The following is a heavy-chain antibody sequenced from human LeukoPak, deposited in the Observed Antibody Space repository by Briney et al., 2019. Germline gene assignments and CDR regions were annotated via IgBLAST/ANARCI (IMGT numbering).Heavy chain of an antibody. Sequence: PGESLRLSCAASGFTFSSNWMHRVRQAPGKGLVWVSRSNEDGSTTNYADSVKGRFTISRDNAQNTLYLQMNSLTAEDTAVYYCVRDLGGRSGHWGQGTLVTVSS. D-gene: IGHD1-26*01. CDR1: GFTFSSNW. CDR3: VRDLGGRSGH. J-gene: IGHJ4*02. CDR2: SNEDGSTT. V-gene: IGHV3-74*01.